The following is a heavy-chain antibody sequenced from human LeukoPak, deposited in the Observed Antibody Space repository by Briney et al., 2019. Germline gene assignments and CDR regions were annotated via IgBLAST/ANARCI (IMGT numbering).Heavy chain of an antibody. Sequence: ASVKVSCKVSGYTLTELSMHWVRQAPGKGLEWMGGFDPEDGETIYAQKFQGRVTMTEDTSTDTAYMELSSLRSEDTAVYYCATQQLVRFVLRFQHWGQGTLVTVSS. J-gene: IGHJ1*01. D-gene: IGHD6-13*01. CDR1: GYTLTELS. CDR2: FDPEDGET. CDR3: ATQQLVRFVLRFQH. V-gene: IGHV1-24*01.